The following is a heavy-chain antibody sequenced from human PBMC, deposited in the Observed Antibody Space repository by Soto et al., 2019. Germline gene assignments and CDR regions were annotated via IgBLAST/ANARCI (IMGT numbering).Heavy chain of an antibody. CDR1: GFTFSAHY. V-gene: IGHV3-11*05. CDR2: ISGPSATT. J-gene: IGHJ4*01. D-gene: IGHD3-9*01. Sequence: PGGSLRLSCSASGFTFSAHYMTWIRQAPGKGLEWISYISGPSATTNYADSVRGRFTISRDNAKNSLYLQMNGLRVEDTAVYYCTRDPRLVDYWGQGTRVTVSS. CDR3: TRDPRLVDY.